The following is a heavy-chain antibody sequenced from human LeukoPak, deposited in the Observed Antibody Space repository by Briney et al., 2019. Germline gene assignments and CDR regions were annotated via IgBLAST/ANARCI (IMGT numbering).Heavy chain of an antibody. D-gene: IGHD6-19*01. CDR3: ARVWGDSSGWYYFDY. V-gene: IGHV3-30*04. Sequence: PGGSLRLSCAASGFTFSSYAMHWVRQAPGKGLEWGAVISYDGSNKYYADSVKGRFTISRDNSKNTLYLQMNSLRAEDTAVYYCARVWGDSSGWYYFDYWGQGTLVTVSS. CDR2: ISYDGSNK. J-gene: IGHJ4*02. CDR1: GFTFSSYA.